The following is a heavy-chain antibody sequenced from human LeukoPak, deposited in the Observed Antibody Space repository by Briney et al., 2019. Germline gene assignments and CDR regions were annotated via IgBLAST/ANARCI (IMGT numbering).Heavy chain of an antibody. J-gene: IGHJ4*02. Sequence: GGSLRLSCAASGFTFSSYSMNWVRQAPGKGLEWVSSISSSSSYIYYADSVKGRFTISGDNAKNSLYLQMNSLRAEDTAVYYCASSSVAGKTPFDYWGQGTLVTVSS. CDR1: GFTFSSYS. CDR3: ASSSVAGKTPFDY. V-gene: IGHV3-21*03. CDR2: ISSSSSYI. D-gene: IGHD6-19*01.